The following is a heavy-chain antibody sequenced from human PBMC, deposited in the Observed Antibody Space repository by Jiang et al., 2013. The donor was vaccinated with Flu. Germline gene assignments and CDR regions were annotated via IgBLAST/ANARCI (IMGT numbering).Heavy chain of an antibody. CDR3: ASRIAVAGSRVFYYYYGMDV. Sequence: LLKPSETLSLTCTVSGGSISSSSYYWGWIRQPPGKGLEWIGSIYYSGSTYYNPPLKSRVTISVDTSKNQFSLKLSSVTAADTAVYYCASRIAVAGSRVFYYYYGMDVWGQGTTVTVSS. CDR2: IYYSGST. V-gene: IGHV4-39*01. CDR1: GGSISSSSYY. J-gene: IGHJ6*02. D-gene: IGHD6-19*01.